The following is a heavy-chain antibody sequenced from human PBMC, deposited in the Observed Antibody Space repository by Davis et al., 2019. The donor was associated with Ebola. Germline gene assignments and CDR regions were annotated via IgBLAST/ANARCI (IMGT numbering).Heavy chain of an antibody. CDR2: INAGNGNT. Sequence: ASVTVSCQATGFTFTNYAIHWVRQAPGQSLEWMGWINAGNGNTKYSQKFQGRVTITNDTSASTDYMELSSLRSEDTAVFYCARISLGRDFYGMDVWGQGTTVIVSS. V-gene: IGHV1-3*01. J-gene: IGHJ6*02. CDR3: ARISLGRDFYGMDV. CDR1: GFTFTNYA.